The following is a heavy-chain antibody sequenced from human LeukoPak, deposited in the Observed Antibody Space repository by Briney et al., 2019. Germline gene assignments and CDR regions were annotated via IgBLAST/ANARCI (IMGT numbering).Heavy chain of an antibody. CDR1: GYTFSNHW. CDR2: IFPADSDT. V-gene: IGHV5-51*01. J-gene: IGHJ4*02. Sequence: LGESLQISCKGSGYTFSNHWIGWVRQMPGKGLEWMGIIFPADSDTRYSPSFQGQVTISADKSINTAYLQWSSLEASDTAMYYCARHWDSNGYYYNFDYWGQGTLVTVSS. CDR3: ARHWDSNGYYYNFDY. D-gene: IGHD3-22*01.